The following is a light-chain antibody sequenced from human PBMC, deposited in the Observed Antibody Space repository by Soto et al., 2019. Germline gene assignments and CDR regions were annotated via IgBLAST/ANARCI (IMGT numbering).Light chain of an antibody. Sequence: SYELTQPPSVSVAPGQTATISCGENNIDSRTVHWYQQKPGQAPLLVVYDNSFRPSGIPNRFSGSNPGNTATLTISRVEAGDEADYYCQVWDNVDDHIYVFGTGTKVT. CDR1: NIDSRT. CDR3: QVWDNVDDHIYV. V-gene: IGLV3-21*02. CDR2: DNS. J-gene: IGLJ1*01.